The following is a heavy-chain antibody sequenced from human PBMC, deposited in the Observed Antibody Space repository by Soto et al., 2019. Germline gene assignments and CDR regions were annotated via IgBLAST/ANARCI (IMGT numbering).Heavy chain of an antibody. CDR1: GFTFSNYG. J-gene: IGHJ4*02. CDR3: AKKVTIYAVDPADY. D-gene: IGHD3-3*01. V-gene: IGHV3-23*01. Sequence: LRLSCAASGFTFSNYGMSWVRQAPGKGLEWVSVMSGSGDDAYYADSVKGRFTISRDNSKNMLYLQMNSLRAEDTAVYFCAKKVTIYAVDPADYWGQGTQVTVSS. CDR2: MSGSGDDA.